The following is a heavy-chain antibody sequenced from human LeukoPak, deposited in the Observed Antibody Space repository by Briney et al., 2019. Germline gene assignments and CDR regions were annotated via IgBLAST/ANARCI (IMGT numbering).Heavy chain of an antibody. V-gene: IGHV3-23*01. CDR1: GFTFRNYA. Sequence: PGGSLRLSCAASGFTFRNYAMSWVRQAPGKGLEWVSAMSNGGSATYYVDSVKGRFTISRDNSKNTLYLQMNSLRAEDTAVYYCARSLPGYYGMDVWGQGTTVTVSS. CDR2: MSNGGSAT. CDR3: ARSLPGYYGMDV. J-gene: IGHJ6*02.